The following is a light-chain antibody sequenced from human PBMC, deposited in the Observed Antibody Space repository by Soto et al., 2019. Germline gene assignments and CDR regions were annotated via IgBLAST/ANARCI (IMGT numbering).Light chain of an antibody. J-gene: IGKJ4*01. V-gene: IGKV1-13*02. CDR2: DAT. CDR3: LLFNTYPQS. Sequence: IQLTQSPSALSASIGDRATITCRARQGIGSALDWYQQAPGKPPKLMIFDATTLENGATSVFSGGGSVTDFTLTISSLHPEDFATYYCLLFNTYPQSFGGGTKVEIK. CDR1: QGIGSA.